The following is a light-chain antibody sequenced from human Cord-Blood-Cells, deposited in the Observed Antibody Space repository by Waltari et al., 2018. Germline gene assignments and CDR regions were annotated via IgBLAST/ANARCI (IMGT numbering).Light chain of an antibody. CDR3: QQYNSYWT. J-gene: IGKJ1*01. V-gene: IGKV1-5*01. Sequence: DIQMTQSPSPLSASVGDRVTITCRASQSISSWLAWYQQKPGKAPKLLIYDASSLESGVPSRFSGSGSGTEFTLTISSLQPDDFATYYCQQYNSYWTFGQGTRWKSN. CDR1: QSISSW. CDR2: DAS.